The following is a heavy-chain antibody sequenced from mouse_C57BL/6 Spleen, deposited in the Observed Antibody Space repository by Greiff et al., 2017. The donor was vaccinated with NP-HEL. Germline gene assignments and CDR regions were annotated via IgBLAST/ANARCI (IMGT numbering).Heavy chain of an antibody. J-gene: IGHJ4*01. Sequence: QVQLQQPGAELVMPGASVKLSCKASGYTFTSYWMHWVKQRPGQGLEWIGEIDPSDSYTNYNQQFKGKSTLTVDKSSSTAYMQLSSLTSEDSAVYYCAYGNYRAMDYWGQGTSVTVSS. V-gene: IGHV1-69*01. D-gene: IGHD2-1*01. CDR2: IDPSDSYT. CDR3: AYGNYRAMDY. CDR1: GYTFTSYW.